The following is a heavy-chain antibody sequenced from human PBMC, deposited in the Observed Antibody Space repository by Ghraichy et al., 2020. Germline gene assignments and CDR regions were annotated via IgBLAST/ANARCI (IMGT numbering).Heavy chain of an antibody. CDR3: ARLRNTYYYVLDY. J-gene: IGHJ4*02. CDR1: GASTSLNY. V-gene: IGHV4-59*08. CDR2: VYYSGTT. D-gene: IGHD3-22*01. Sequence: SETLSLTCTVSGASTSLNYWTWIRQPPGKGLDWIGYVYYSGTTNYNPSLKSRVTISMDTSKKQFSLKLESVTVADTAVYYCARLRNTYYYVLDYWGQGSLVTVSS.